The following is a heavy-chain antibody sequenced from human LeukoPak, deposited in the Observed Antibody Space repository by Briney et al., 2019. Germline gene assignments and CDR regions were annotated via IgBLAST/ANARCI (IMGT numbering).Heavy chain of an antibody. CDR2: IFHSGSV. J-gene: IGHJ4*02. V-gene: IGHV4-38-2*02. Sequence: PETLSLTCIVSGYSIISDYFWGWVRQLPGKGPEWIGRIFHSGSVYYNPSLKSRVTISIDPSKKRFSLKLTSVTAADTAIYYCARDYQTGSGSSLYYFDYWGQGTLVTVSS. D-gene: IGHD3-10*01. CDR1: GYSIISDYF. CDR3: ARDYQTGSGSSLYYFDY.